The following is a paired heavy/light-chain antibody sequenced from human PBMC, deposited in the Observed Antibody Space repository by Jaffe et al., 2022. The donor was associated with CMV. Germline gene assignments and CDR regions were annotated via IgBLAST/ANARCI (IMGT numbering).Light chain of an antibody. CDR2: GAS. J-gene: IGKJ4*01. V-gene: IGKV3-15*01. Sequence: EIVMTQSLDILSVSPGERATLSCRASQSVSRNLAWYQQKPGQAPRLLIYGASTRATSFPARFSGSGSGTEFTLTINSLQAEDFAFYYCQQYDSWPPTFGGGTKVEIK. CDR3: QQYDSWPPT. CDR1: QSVSRN.
Heavy chain of an antibody. CDR2: INHVGGGT. V-gene: IGHV3-23*04. J-gene: IGHJ4*02. D-gene: IGHD3-22*01. CDR3: AKDVNHYDPFTMSRLTPTFES. CDR1: GFTLDGFA. Sequence: EVKMVESGGGLVPPGGSLRLSCAASGFTLDGFAMSWVRQAPGKGLEWVSTINHVGGGTHYAVSVQGRFIISRDTSKNTVDLQMTSLRVEDTAFYYCAKDVNHYDPFTMSRLTPTFESWGQGTLVIVSS.